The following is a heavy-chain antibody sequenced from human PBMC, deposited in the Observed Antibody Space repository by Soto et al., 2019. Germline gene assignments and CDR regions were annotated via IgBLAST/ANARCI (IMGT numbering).Heavy chain of an antibody. J-gene: IGHJ6*03. Sequence: EVQLLESGGGLVQPGGSLRLSCGVSGFTFGSYAMSWVRQAPEKGPEWVAILGGNGFTTYYADSVEGRFTISGDKSKSTLFLQMNSLRGDDTGVCYCAIALRPSLNFFYYMDVWGRGTSVTVSS. CDR3: AIALRPSLNFFYYMDV. CDR2: LGGNGFTT. CDR1: GFTFGSYA. D-gene: IGHD2-2*01. V-gene: IGHV3-23*01.